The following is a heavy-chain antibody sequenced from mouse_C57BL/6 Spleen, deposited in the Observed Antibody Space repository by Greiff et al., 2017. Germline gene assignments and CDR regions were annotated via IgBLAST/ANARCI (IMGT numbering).Heavy chain of an antibody. CDR2: INPNNGGT. CDR3: ATFITTRGFAY. CDR1: GYTFTDYN. J-gene: IGHJ3*01. D-gene: IGHD1-1*01. V-gene: IGHV1-22*01. Sequence: VQLQQSGPELVKPGASVKMSCKASGYTFTDYNMHWVKQSHGKSLEWIGYINPNNGGTSYNQKFKGKATLTVNKSSSTAYMELRSLTSEDSAVYYCATFITTRGFAYWGQGTLVTVSA.